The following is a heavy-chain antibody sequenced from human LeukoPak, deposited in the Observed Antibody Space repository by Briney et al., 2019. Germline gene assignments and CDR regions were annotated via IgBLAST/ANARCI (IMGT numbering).Heavy chain of an antibody. J-gene: IGHJ4*02. CDR1: GFTFNNYA. V-gene: IGHV3-23*01. CDR3: AKLTSGWFEDF. Sequence: RGSRRLSCAASGFTFNNYAMTWVRQAPGKGLEWVSAISASDGSTYYVDSVKGRFTISRDFSKNILYLQMNSLRAEDTAVYYCAKLTSGWFEDFWGQGTLVTVSS. CDR2: ISASDGST. D-gene: IGHD6-19*01.